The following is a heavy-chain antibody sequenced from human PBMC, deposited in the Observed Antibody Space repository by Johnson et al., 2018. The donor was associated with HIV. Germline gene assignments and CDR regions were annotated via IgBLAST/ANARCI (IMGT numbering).Heavy chain of an antibody. CDR2: ISSSGSTI. J-gene: IGHJ3*02. CDR3: AREGRGRGGITIFGDAFDI. CDR1: GFTISVYY. D-gene: IGHD3-3*01. V-gene: IGHV3-11*01. Sequence: QVQLVESGGGVVQPGGSLRLSCAASGFTISVYYMSWIRQAPGKGLEWVSYISSSGSTIYYADSVKGRFTISRDNAKNSLYLQMNSLGAEDTALYYCAREGRGRGGITIFGDAFDIWGQGTMVTVSS.